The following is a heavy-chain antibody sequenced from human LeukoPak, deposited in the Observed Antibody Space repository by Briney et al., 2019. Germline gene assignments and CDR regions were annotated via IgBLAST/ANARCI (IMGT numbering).Heavy chain of an antibody. J-gene: IGHJ5*02. D-gene: IGHD2-2*01. V-gene: IGHV3-53*01. CDR3: ARASWRYCSSTSCYGNWFDP. CDR2: IYSGGST. CDR1: GFTVSSNY. Sequence: GGSLRLSCAASGFTVSSNYMSWVRQAPGKGLEWVSVIYSGGSTYYADSVKGRFAIFRDNSKNTVYLQMNSLRAEDTAVYYCARASWRYCSSTSCYGNWFDPWGQGTLVTVSS.